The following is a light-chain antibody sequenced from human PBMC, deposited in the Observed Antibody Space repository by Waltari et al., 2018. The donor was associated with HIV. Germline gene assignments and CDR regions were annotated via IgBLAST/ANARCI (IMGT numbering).Light chain of an antibody. CDR2: KDS. CDR1: TLPKQY. CDR3: QSPDGGGVYA. Sequence: SYELTQPPSVSVSPGQTARINCSGETLPKQYAYWYQKRPGQAPVLLIYKDSERPSGIPERFSGSSSGTTVTLTISGVQAEDEADYYCQSPDGGGVYAFGTGTKVTVL. J-gene: IGLJ1*01. V-gene: IGLV3-25*03.